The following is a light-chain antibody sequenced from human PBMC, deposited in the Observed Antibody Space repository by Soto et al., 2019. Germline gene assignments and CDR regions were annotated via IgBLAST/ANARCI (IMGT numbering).Light chain of an antibody. CDR3: QQCYSTPPP. Sequence: DLQMTQSPSSLSASVGDRVTITCRASQSISSYLNWYQQKPGKAPKLLIYAASSLQSGVPSRFSGSGSGTDFTLTISSLQPEDFATYYCQQCYSTPPPFGQGTKLEIK. V-gene: IGKV1-39*01. CDR2: AAS. J-gene: IGKJ2*01. CDR1: QSISSY.